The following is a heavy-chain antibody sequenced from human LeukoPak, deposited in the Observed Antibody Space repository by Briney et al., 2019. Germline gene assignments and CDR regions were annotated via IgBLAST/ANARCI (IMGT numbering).Heavy chain of an antibody. Sequence: GGSLRLSCAASGFTFSSYAMSWVRQAPGKGLEWVSAISGSGGSTYYADSVKGRFTISRDNSKNTLYLQMNSLRAEDTAVYYCAKKRGSGLRFLEWLLLYFDYWGQGTLVTVSS. J-gene: IGHJ4*02. CDR1: GFTFSSYA. CDR2: ISGSGGST. D-gene: IGHD3-3*01. V-gene: IGHV3-23*01. CDR3: AKKRGSGLRFLEWLLLYFDY.